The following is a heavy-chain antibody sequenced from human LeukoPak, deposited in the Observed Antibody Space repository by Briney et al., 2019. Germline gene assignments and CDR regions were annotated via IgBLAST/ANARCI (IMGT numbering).Heavy chain of an antibody. J-gene: IGHJ4*02. CDR3: AREAKYSYGFDY. CDR1: GFTFSSYA. CDR2: IKQDGSEK. Sequence: GGSLRLSCAASGFTFSSYAMSWVRQAPGKGLEWVANIKQDGSEKHYVDSVKGRFTISRDNAKNSLYLQMNSLRAEDTAVYYCAREAKYSYGFDYWGQGTLVTVSS. D-gene: IGHD5-18*01. V-gene: IGHV3-7*01.